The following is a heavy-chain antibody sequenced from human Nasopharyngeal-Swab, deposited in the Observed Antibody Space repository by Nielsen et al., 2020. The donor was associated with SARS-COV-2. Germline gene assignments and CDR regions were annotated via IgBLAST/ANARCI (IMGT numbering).Heavy chain of an antibody. V-gene: IGHV1-18*01. Sequence: ASVKVSCKASGYTFTSYDVSWVRQAPGQGLEWMGWIGSYNGKTDNAQKFQGRVTMTTDTSTSTAYMELKSLRSDDTAVYYCARAQATTVATPAAGSFDIWGQGTMVTVSS. CDR2: IGSYNGKT. CDR3: ARAQATTVATPAAGSFDI. CDR1: GYTFTSYD. J-gene: IGHJ3*02. D-gene: IGHD4-23*01.